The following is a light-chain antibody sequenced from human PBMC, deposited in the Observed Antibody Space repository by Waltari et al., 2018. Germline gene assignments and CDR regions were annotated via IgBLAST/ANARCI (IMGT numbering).Light chain of an antibody. CDR3: QHYVRLPAT. CDR2: GAS. J-gene: IGKJ1*01. CDR1: QSVSMS. Sequence: IVLTQSPGTLSLSPGERATLSCRASQSVSMSLAWYQQKPGQAPKLLIYGASTRATGIPDRFTGSGSGTDFSLTISSLEPEDFAIYFCQHYVRLPATFGQGTKVEIK. V-gene: IGKV3-20*01.